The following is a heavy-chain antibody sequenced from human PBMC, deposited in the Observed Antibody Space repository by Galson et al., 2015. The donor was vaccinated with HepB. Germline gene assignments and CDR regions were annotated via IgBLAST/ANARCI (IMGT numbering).Heavy chain of an antibody. Sequence: SVKVSCKASGYTFSSFDVIWVRQVTGQGLEWVGWIDPNSGNSVYAQNFQGRVTMTRNISISTAYMDLSSLGPDDTAIYYCARLKRGWGRDTALDYWGQGTPVTVSS. CDR3: ARLKRGWGRDTALDY. CDR2: IDPNSGNS. CDR1: GYTFSSFD. V-gene: IGHV1-8*01. J-gene: IGHJ4*02. D-gene: IGHD5-18*01.